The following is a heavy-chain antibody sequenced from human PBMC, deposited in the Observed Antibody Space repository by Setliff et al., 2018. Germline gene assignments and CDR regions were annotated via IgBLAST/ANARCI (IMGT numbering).Heavy chain of an antibody. CDR1: GDSISSSNW. Sequence: NPSETLSLTCAVSGDSISSSNWWNWVRQPPGKGLEWIGEICHSGSTKYNPSLKSRVTISVDKSKNQFSLKLSSVTAADTAVYYCARSSYSGSYLNVWGQGTTVTVSS. V-gene: IGHV4-4*02. D-gene: IGHD1-26*01. CDR3: ARSSYSGSYLNV. J-gene: IGHJ6*02. CDR2: ICHSGST.